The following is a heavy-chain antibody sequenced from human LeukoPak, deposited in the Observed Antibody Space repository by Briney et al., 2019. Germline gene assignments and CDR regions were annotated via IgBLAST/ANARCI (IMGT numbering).Heavy chain of an antibody. V-gene: IGHV4-59*08. CDR3: ASHRVDYYFDY. Sequence: SETLSLTCTVSGGSISSYYWSWIRQPPGKGLEWIGYIYYSGSTNYNPSLKSRVTISVDTSKNQFSLKLSSVTAADTAVYYCASHRVDYYFDYWGQGTLVTVSS. CDR2: IYYSGST. J-gene: IGHJ4*02. CDR1: GGSISSYY. D-gene: IGHD2-21*01.